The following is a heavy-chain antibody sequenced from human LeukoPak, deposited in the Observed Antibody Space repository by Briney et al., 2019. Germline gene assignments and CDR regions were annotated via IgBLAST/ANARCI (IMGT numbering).Heavy chain of an antibody. J-gene: IGHJ6*03. D-gene: IGHD6-25*01. CDR2: ISIDGGRT. V-gene: IGHV3-23*01. Sequence: PGRCLRLSCAASGFTFSSYAISSGRPAPGKGAGRVLTISIDGGRTYYADSVKGRFTVSRDTSKNTLYLQMNSLRAEDTAVYYCARKGIGSSRYQNMDVWGKGTTVTVSS. CDR1: GFTFSSYA. CDR3: ARKGIGSSRYQNMDV.